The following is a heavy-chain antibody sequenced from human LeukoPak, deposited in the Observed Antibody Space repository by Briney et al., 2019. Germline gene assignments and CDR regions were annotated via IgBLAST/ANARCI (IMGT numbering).Heavy chain of an antibody. V-gene: IGHV4-59*08. CDR3: GRQGYTASYYFVDY. D-gene: IGHD1-26*01. CDR2: IYYSGST. CDR1: GGSINSYY. J-gene: IGHJ4*02. Sequence: PSETLSLTCTVSGGSINSYYWSWIRQPPGKGLEWVGYIYYSGSTNYSPSLKSRLTMSLDTSKNHFSLKLRSVTAADTAVYYCGRQGYTASYYFVDYWSQGTLVTVSS.